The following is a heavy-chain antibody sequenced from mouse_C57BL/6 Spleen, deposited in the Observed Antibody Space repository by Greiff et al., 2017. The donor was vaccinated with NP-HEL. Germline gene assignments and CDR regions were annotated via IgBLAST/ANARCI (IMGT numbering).Heavy chain of an antibody. J-gene: IGHJ4*01. CDR3: ARYSRQLRLGLYYYAMDY. Sequence: VQGVESGAELVKPGASVKISCKASGYAFSSYWMNWVKQRPGKGLEWIGQIYPGDGDTNYNGKFKGKATLTADKSSSTAYMQLSSLTSEDSAVYFCARYSRQLRLGLYYYAMDYWGQGTSVTVSS. D-gene: IGHD3-2*02. CDR1: GYAFSSYW. CDR2: IYPGDGDT. V-gene: IGHV1-80*01.